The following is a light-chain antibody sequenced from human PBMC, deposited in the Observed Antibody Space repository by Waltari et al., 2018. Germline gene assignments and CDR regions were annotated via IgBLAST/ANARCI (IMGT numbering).Light chain of an antibody. CDR2: AAS. CDR3: QQHNSHPRT. J-gene: IGKJ1*01. V-gene: IGKV1-17*03. Sequence: DIQMTQSPSSLSASVGDRLTIPCRASQTISSYLAWYQQKPGKVPKLLIYAASSLESGVPPRFSGSGSGTEFTINISILQPEDFATYYGQQHNSHPRTFGQGTKVEIK. CDR1: QTISSY.